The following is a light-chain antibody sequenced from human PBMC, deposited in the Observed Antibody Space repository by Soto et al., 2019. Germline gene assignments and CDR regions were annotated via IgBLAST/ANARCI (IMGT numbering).Light chain of an antibody. V-gene: IGKV1-5*03. CDR3: QQYGNLWT. CDR1: QSINNY. J-gene: IGKJ1*01. Sequence: DIQLTQSPSTLSASVGDRVTISCRASQSINNYLAWYQQKPGKAPKLLIYKASTLESGVPSTFSGSGSGTEFSLTISSLQPDDFATYYCQQYGNLWTLGQGT. CDR2: KAS.